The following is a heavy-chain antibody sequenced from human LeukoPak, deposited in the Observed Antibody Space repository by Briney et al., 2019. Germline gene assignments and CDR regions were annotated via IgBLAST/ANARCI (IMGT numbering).Heavy chain of an antibody. V-gene: IGHV3-11*04. J-gene: IGHJ6*03. D-gene: IGHD6-19*01. CDR2: ISSSGSTI. CDR1: GFTFSDYY. CDR3: ARFRSSVSSGWYLYYYYMDV. Sequence: PGGSLRLSXAASGFTFSDYYMSWIRQAPGKGLEWVSYISSSGSTIYYADSVKGRFTISRDNAKNSLYPQMNSLRAEDTAVYYCARFRSSVSSGWYLYYYYMDVWGKGTTVTVSS.